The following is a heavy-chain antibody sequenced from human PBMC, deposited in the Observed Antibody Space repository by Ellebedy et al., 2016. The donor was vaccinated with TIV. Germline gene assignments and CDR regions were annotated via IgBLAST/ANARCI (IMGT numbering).Heavy chain of an antibody. D-gene: IGHD2-15*01. CDR2: VYSSGRT. V-gene: IGHV4-4*08. Sequence: MPSETLSLTCAVSGGSVSSDYWSWIRQPPGRGLEWIGHVYSSGRTTYTPSLKSRVSISADMSRTQFSLKLTSITTADTAVYYCARSTSSTWSYFDYWGRGTPVTVSS. J-gene: IGHJ2*01. CDR3: ARSTSSTWSYFDY. CDR1: GGSVSSDY.